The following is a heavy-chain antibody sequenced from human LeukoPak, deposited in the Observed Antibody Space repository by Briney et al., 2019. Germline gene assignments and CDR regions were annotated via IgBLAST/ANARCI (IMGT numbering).Heavy chain of an antibody. D-gene: IGHD2-2*01. CDR3: ARGVYCSSTSCYFLSWFDP. CDR2: INHSGST. J-gene: IGHJ5*02. CDR1: GGSFSGYY. V-gene: IGHV4-34*01. Sequence: PSETLSLTCAVYGGSFSGYYWSWIRQPPGKGLEWIGEINHSGSTNYNPSLKSRVTISVDTSKNQFSLKLCSVTAADTAVYYCARGVYCSSTSCYFLSWFDPWGQGTLVTVSS.